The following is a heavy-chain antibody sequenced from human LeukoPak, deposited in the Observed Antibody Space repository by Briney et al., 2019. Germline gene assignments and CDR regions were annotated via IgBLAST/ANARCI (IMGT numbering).Heavy chain of an antibody. CDR3: SRHDDSSGYPSLSYYYY. J-gene: IGHJ4*02. V-gene: IGHV1-69*06. D-gene: IGHD3-22*01. CDR1: GGTFSIYA. Sequence: SVRVSCKASGGTFSIYAISWVRQAPGQGLEWVRSIIAMFGTADYAQKFQGRVTISPDKSTNTPYLELSSLRSEDAAVYYCSRHDDSSGYPSLSYYYYWGQGILVTVSS. CDR2: IIAMFGTA.